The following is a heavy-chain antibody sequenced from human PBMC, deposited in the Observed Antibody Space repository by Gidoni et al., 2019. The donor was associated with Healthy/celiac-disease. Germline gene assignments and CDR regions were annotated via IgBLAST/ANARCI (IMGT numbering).Heavy chain of an antibody. V-gene: IGHV3-30-3*01. CDR3: ARVPVDCSGGSCYRSEYYFDY. J-gene: IGHJ4*02. Sequence: QVQLVESGGGVVQPGRSLRLSCAASGFTFSSYAMHWVRQAPGKGLEWVAVISYDGSNKYYADSVKGRFTISRDNSKNTLYLQMNSLRAEDTAVYYCARVPVDCSGGSCYRSEYYFDYWGQGTLVTVSS. CDR1: GFTFSSYA. CDR2: ISYDGSNK. D-gene: IGHD2-15*01.